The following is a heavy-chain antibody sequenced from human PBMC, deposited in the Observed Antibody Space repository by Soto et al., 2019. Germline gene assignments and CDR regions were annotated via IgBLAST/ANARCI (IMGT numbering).Heavy chain of an antibody. CDR2: IRGSGGTA. Sequence: EVQLLESGGGSVQPGGSLRLSCAASGFTFSSYAMHWVRRPPGKGLDWVSSIRGSGGTAYYADSVKGRFSIYRDSLVNTLYLQMNSLRAEDTVVYYCAKGRGQNWNLDYWGQGTLVTVSP. V-gene: IGHV3-23*01. CDR1: GFTFSSYA. J-gene: IGHJ4*02. CDR3: AKGRGQNWNLDY. D-gene: IGHD1-1*01.